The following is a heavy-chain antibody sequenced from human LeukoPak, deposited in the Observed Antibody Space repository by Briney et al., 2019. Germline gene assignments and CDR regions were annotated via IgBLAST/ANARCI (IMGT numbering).Heavy chain of an antibody. CDR1: GGSISSYY. CDR2: IYYSGST. CDR3: ARDGTYYYGSGSYPNYYYYGMDV. J-gene: IGHJ6*04. D-gene: IGHD3-10*01. V-gene: IGHV4-59*01. Sequence: SETLSLTCTVSGGSISSYYWSWIRQPPGKGLEWIGYIYYSGSTNYNPSLKSRVTISVDTSKNQFSLKLSSVTAADTAVYYCARDGTYYYGSGSYPNYYYYGMDVWGKGTRVTVSS.